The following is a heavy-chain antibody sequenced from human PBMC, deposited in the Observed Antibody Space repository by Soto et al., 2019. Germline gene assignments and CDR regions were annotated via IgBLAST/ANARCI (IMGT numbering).Heavy chain of an antibody. V-gene: IGHV1-2*04. CDR1: GYTFTGYY. D-gene: IGHD6-13*01. Sequence: QVQLVQSGAEVKKPGASVKVSCKASGYTFTGYYMHWVRQAPGQGLEWMGWINPDSGGTNYALKYQGWVTMTRDTSISTAYMELSRLRSDDTAVYYCARAIAAPGPATFDYWGQGNLVSVSS. CDR3: ARAIAAPGPATFDY. J-gene: IGHJ4*02. CDR2: INPDSGGT.